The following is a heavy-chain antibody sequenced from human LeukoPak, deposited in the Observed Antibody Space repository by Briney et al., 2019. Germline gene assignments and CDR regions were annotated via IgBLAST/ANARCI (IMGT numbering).Heavy chain of an antibody. Sequence: PGGSLRLSCAASGFTFSNAWMSWVRQAPGKGLEWVGRIKSKTDGGTTDYAAPVKGRFTISRDDSKNTLYLQMNSLKTEDTAVYYCTTRWLDTMIVVVTDYWGQGTLVTVSS. CDR1: GFTFSNAW. D-gene: IGHD3-22*01. CDR3: TTRWLDTMIVVVTDY. J-gene: IGHJ4*02. V-gene: IGHV3-15*01. CDR2: IKSKTDGGTT.